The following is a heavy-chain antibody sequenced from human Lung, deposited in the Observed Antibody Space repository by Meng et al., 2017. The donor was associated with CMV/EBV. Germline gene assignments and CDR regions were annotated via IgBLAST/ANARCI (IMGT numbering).Heavy chain of an antibody. V-gene: IGHV6-1*01. Sequence: LRLSCHISGDSISSDNVAWNWIRQSPSRGLEWLGRTYYTSQWYNEYTVSVKGRITINADTSKNQFSLHLNSETPEDTAVYYCARDRGCVVITSGNCIDLWGQGTXVTVSS. CDR1: GDSISSDNVA. CDR3: ARDRGCVVITSGNCIDL. D-gene: IGHD2-21*01. J-gene: IGHJ4*03. CDR2: TYYTSQWYN.